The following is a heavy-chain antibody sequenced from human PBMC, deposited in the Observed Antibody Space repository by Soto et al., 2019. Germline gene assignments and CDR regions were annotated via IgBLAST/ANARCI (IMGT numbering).Heavy chain of an antibody. V-gene: IGHV5-51*01. CDR2: IYPGDSDT. Sequence: GESLKISCKGSGYSFTSYWIGWVRQMPRKGLEWMGIIYPGDSDTRYSPAFQAQVTISADKSISTAYLQWSSLKASDTAMYYCARHYVTYYDSSGYYGNYYYGMDVWGQGTTVTVSS. J-gene: IGHJ6*02. D-gene: IGHD3-22*01. CDR1: GYSFTSYW. CDR3: ARHYVTYYDSSGYYGNYYYGMDV.